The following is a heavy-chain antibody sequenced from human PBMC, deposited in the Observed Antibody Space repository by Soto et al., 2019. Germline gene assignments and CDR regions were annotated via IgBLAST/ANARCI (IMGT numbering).Heavy chain of an antibody. CDR3: ARDWVVVAAASYLFDY. Sequence: GGSLRLSCAASGFTFSSYGMHWVRQAPGKGLEWVAVIWYDGSNKYYADSVKGRFTISRDNSKNTLYLQMNSLRAEDTAVYYCARDWVVVAAASYLFDYWGQGTLVTVSS. D-gene: IGHD2-15*01. CDR2: IWYDGSNK. CDR1: GFTFSSYG. J-gene: IGHJ4*02. V-gene: IGHV3-33*01.